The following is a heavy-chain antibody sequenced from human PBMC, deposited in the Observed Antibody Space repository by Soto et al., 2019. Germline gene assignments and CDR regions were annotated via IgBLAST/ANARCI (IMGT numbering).Heavy chain of an antibody. D-gene: IGHD1-26*01. Sequence: EVQLVESGGGLVQPGESLRLSCAASGFTFDYYWMHWVRQAPGKGLVWVSRIHSDGTSTPYADSVKGRFTIPRENAKNTVSLQMNSLRADDTVVYYFARGDRGAFDLWGQGTVVTVSS. CDR1: GFTFDYYW. CDR2: IHSDGTST. V-gene: IGHV3-74*01. J-gene: IGHJ3*01. CDR3: ARGDRGAFDL.